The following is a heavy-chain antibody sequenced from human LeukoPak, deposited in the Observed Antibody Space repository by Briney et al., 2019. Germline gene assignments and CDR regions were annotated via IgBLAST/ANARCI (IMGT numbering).Heavy chain of an antibody. D-gene: IGHD3-22*01. CDR2: ISYDGTNK. Sequence: GRSLRLSCAASGFTFSSYAMHWVRQAPGKGLEWVTIISYDGTNKYYADSVKGRFTISRDNSKNTLFLQMNSLRAEDTAVYYCARSNYYDSRSWGFDIWGQGTMVTVSS. V-gene: IGHV3-30*04. CDR3: ARSNYYDSRSWGFDI. CDR1: GFTFSSYA. J-gene: IGHJ3*02.